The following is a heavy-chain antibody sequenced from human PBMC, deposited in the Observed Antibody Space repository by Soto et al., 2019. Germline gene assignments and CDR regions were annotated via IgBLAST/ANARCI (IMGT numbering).Heavy chain of an antibody. CDR3: ARLLDYWGEPHYFDS. CDR2: IHPGASET. V-gene: IGHV5-51*01. D-gene: IGHD3-16*01. J-gene: IGHJ4*02. CDR1: GYTFDSNW. Sequence: GQSLKISCQTVGYTFDSNWIGWVPQMTGKGLEWMWIIHPGASETRYSPSFTGQVTISVDRSFKTAYLQWRSLQASDTAMYYCARLLDYWGEPHYFDSWGQGTAVTVSS.